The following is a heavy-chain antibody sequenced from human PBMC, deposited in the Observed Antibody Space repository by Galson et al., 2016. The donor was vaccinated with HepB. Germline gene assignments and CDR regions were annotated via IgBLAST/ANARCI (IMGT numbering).Heavy chain of an antibody. CDR1: GYRLSGQA. V-gene: IGHV3-30*04. Sequence: SLRLSCAASGYRLSGQAMHWVRQAPGQGLEWVAGISYDGAYKLYADSVRGRFTISRDNFNNTLYLQMNSLRTEDTAVYYCARVLSLVPDKGGHFDLWGQGTLVTVSS. CDR3: ARVLSLVPDKGGHFDL. D-gene: IGHD2-21*02. J-gene: IGHJ5*02. CDR2: ISYDGAYK.